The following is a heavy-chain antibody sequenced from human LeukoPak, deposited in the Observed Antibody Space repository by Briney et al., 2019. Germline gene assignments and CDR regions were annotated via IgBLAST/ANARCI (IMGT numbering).Heavy chain of an antibody. J-gene: IGHJ6*03. CDR3: ARDRAISTAYYYYYMDV. V-gene: IGHV4-59*12. D-gene: IGHD3-9*01. CDR2: IYHSGST. CDR1: GGSISGYY. Sequence: KTSETLSLTCTVSGGSISGYYWSWIRQPPGKGLEWIGYIYHSGSTYYNPSLKSRVTISVDRSKNQFSLKLSSVTAADTAVYYCARDRAISTAYYYYYMDVWGKGTTVTVSS.